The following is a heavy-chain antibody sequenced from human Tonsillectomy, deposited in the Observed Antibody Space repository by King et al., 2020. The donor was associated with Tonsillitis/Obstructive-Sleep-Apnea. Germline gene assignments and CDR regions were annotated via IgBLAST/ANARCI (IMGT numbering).Heavy chain of an antibody. J-gene: IGHJ6*03. CDR3: ARLGGIVVDYYYMDV. CDR2: IIPLLSRT. V-gene: IGHV1-69*06. CDR1: GGTFTSFG. D-gene: IGHD3-22*01. Sequence: QLVQSGAEVKKPGSSVKISCKASGGTFTSFGYSWMRQAPGQGLEWMGGIIPLLSRTNYAQIFQGRVPITADKSTSTAYMELTSLRSEDTGVYYCARLGGIVVDYYYMDVWGKGTTVTVSS.